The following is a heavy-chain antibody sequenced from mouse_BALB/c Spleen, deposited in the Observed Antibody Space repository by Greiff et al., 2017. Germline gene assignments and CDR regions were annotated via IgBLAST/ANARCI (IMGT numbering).Heavy chain of an antibody. V-gene: IGHV5-4*02. CDR1: GFTFSDYY. J-gene: IGHJ1*01. D-gene: IGHD1-1*01. CDR2: ISDGGSYT. Sequence: QVVESGGGLVKPGGSLKLSCAASGFTFSDYYMYWVRQTPEKRLEWVATISDGGSYTYYPDSVKGRFTISRDNAKNNLYLQMSSLKSEDTAMYYCARDGGFITTVVAHWYFDVWGAGTTVTVSS. CDR3: ARDGGFITTVVAHWYFDV.